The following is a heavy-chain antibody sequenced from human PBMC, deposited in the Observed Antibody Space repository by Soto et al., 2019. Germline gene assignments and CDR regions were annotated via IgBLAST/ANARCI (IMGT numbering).Heavy chain of an antibody. CDR2: IIPILGIA. CDR3: ARVGSSSRNLDY. D-gene: IGHD6-13*01. Sequence: QVQLVQSGAEVKKPGSSVNVSCKTSGGTFSSYTISWVRQAPGQGLEWMGRIIPILGIANYAQKFQGRVTITADTATSTVYMAMGSLRSEDTAVYYCARVGSSSRNLDYWGQGTLVTVSS. V-gene: IGHV1-69*02. J-gene: IGHJ4*02. CDR1: GGTFSSYT.